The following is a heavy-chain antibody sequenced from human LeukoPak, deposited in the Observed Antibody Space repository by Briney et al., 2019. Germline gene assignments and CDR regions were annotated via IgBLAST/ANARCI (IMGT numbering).Heavy chain of an antibody. CDR3: AKDQWPYSSGWYGL. Sequence: PGGSLRLSCAASGFTFSSYGMHWVRQAPGKGLEWVAVISYDGSNKYYADSVEGRFTISRDNSKNTLYLQMNSLRAEDTAVYYCAKDQWPYSSGWYGLWGQGTLVTVSS. CDR2: ISYDGSNK. V-gene: IGHV3-30*18. D-gene: IGHD6-19*01. J-gene: IGHJ4*02. CDR1: GFTFSSYG.